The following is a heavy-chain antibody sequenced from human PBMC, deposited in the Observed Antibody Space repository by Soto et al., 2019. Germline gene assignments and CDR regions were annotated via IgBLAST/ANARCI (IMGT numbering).Heavy chain of an antibody. CDR3: ARVRGVILDY. V-gene: IGHV4-34*01. J-gene: IGHJ4*02. Sequence: SETLSLTCAVYGGSFSGYYWSWIRQPPGKGLEWIGEINHSGSTNYNPSLKSRVTISVDTSKNQFSLKLSSVTAADTAVYYCARVRGVILDYWGQGTLVTVSS. D-gene: IGHD3-10*01. CDR2: INHSGST. CDR1: GGSFSGYY.